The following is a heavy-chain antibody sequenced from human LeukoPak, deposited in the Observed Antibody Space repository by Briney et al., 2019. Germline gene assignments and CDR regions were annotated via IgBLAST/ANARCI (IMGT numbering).Heavy chain of an antibody. CDR1: GFTVSSNY. J-gene: IGHJ5*02. D-gene: IGHD3-22*01. V-gene: IGHV3-53*01. CDR3: AKAAHDSSGYYYVWVGNWFDP. Sequence: GGSLRLSCAASGFTVSSNYMSWVRQAPGKGLEWVSVIYSGGSTYYADSVKSRFTIYRDNSKNTLYLQMNSLRAEDTAVYYCAKAAHDSSGYYYVWVGNWFDPWGQGTLVTVSS. CDR2: IYSGGST.